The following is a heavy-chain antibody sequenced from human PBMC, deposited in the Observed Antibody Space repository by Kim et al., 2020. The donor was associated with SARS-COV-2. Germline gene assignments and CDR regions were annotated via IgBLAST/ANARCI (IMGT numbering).Heavy chain of an antibody. CDR3: AREAYCGGDCSSGYYYYGMDV. CDR1: GFTFSSYW. V-gene: IGHV3-7*01. J-gene: IGHJ6*02. Sequence: GGSLRLSCAASGFTFSSYWMSWVRQAPGKGLEWVANIKQDGSEKYYVDSVKGRFTISRDNAKNSLYLQMNSLRAEDTAVYYCAREAYCGGDCSSGYYYYGMDVWGQGTTVTVSS. D-gene: IGHD2-21*02. CDR2: IKQDGSEK.